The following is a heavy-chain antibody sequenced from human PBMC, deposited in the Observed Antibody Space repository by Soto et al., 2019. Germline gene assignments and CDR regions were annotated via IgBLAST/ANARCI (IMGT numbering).Heavy chain of an antibody. J-gene: IGHJ6*02. D-gene: IGHD6-13*01. V-gene: IGHV5-10-1*01. CDR1: GYSFTSYW. Sequence: PRGSLKISCKGSGYSFTSYWISWVRQMPGKGLEWMGRIDPSDSYTNYSPSFQGHVTISADKSISTAYLQWSSLKASDTAMYYCARHVAAAATGYGMDVWGQGTTVTVSS. CDR2: IDPSDSYT. CDR3: ARHVAAAATGYGMDV.